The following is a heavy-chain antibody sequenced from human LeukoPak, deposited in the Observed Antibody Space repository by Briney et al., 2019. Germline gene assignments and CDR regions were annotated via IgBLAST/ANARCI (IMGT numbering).Heavy chain of an antibody. D-gene: IGHD3-3*01. CDR3: ARTAQFGVVEDAFDI. J-gene: IGHJ3*02. CDR2: INPSGGST. V-gene: IGHV1-46*01. CDR1: GYTFTSYY. Sequence: ASVKVSCKASGYTFTSYYMHWVRQAPGQGLEWMGIINPSGGSTGYAQKFQGRVTMTRDTSTSTVYMELSSLRSEDTAVYYCARTAQFGVVEDAFDIWGQGTMVTVSS.